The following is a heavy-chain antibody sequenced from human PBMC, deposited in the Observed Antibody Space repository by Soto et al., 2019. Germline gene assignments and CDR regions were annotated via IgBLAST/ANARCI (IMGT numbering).Heavy chain of an antibody. Sequence: LRLSCAASGFTFSSYSMNWVRQAPGKGLEWVSYISSSSSTIYYADSVKGRFTISRDNAKNPLYLQMNSLRDEDTAVYYCATSYPGIAAAGPDRGYYYYGMDVWGQGTTVTVSS. CDR3: ATSYPGIAAAGPDRGYYYYGMDV. J-gene: IGHJ6*02. V-gene: IGHV3-48*02. CDR2: ISSSSSTI. CDR1: GFTFSSYS. D-gene: IGHD6-13*01.